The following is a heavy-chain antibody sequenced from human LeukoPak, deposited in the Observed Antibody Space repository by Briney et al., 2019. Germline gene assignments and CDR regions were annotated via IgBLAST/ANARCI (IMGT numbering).Heavy chain of an antibody. CDR1: GFTFSSYG. J-gene: IGHJ4*02. CDR3: AREYSSSPGFDY. Sequence: GGSLRLSCAASGFTFSSYGMHWVRQAPGKGLEWVAVIWYDGSNKYYADSVKGRFTISRDNPTNTLYLQMNSLRAEDTAVYYCAREYSSSPGFDYWGQGTLVTVSS. D-gene: IGHD6-6*01. V-gene: IGHV3-33*01. CDR2: IWYDGSNK.